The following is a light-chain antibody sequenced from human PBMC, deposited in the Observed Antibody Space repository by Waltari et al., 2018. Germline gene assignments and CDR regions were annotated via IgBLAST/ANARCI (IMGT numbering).Light chain of an antibody. Sequence: DIVMTQSPVSLPVTPGEPASISCRSRQNLLHSNGHNYFEWYLQKPGQSPLLLIYLGSNRASGVPDRFSGSGSGTDFTLKISRVEAEDVGVYYCMQALQSPLTFGPGTKVEIK. CDR2: LGS. J-gene: IGKJ3*01. CDR1: QNLLHSNGHNY. CDR3: MQALQSPLT. V-gene: IGKV2-28*01.